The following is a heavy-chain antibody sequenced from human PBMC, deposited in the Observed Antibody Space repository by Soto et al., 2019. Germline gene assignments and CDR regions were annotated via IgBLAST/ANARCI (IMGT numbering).Heavy chain of an antibody. J-gene: IGHJ4*02. CDR1: GFTVNSNY. V-gene: IGHV3-66*01. D-gene: IGHD3-9*01. CDR3: ATLTKYDILTGFYPC. Sequence: GGSLRLSCAASGFTVNSNYMSWFRQAPGKGLEWVSVIYSDGSTYYADSVKGRFIISRDNSNNTLYFQMNSLRAEDTAVYYCATLTKYDILTGFYPCWGQGT. CDR2: IYSDGST.